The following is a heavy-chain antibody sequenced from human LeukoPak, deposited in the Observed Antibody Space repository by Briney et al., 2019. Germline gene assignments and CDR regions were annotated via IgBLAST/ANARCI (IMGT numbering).Heavy chain of an antibody. CDR2: MNPKSGNT. CDR1: GYTFTSYD. Sequence: ASVKVSCKASGYTFTSYDINWVRQATGQGLEWMGWMNPKSGNTGYAQKFQGKVTMTRDTSISTAYMEVSSLTFEDTAIYYCARINGLPDYWGQGTLVTVS. V-gene: IGHV1-8*01. D-gene: IGHD2-8*01. J-gene: IGHJ4*02. CDR3: ARINGLPDY.